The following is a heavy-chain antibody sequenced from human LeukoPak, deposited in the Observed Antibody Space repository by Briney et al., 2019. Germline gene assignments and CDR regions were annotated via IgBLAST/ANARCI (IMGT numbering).Heavy chain of an antibody. Sequence: GGSLRLSCAASGFTFSTYWMSWVRQAPGKGLEWVANIKQDGSEKYYVDSVKGRFTISRDNAKNSLYLQMNSLRAEDTAVYYCARFTITMTVVVPNFEYWGQGTLVTVSS. CDR2: IKQDGSEK. CDR3: ARFTITMTVVVPNFEY. J-gene: IGHJ4*02. V-gene: IGHV3-7*01. CDR1: GFTFSTYW. D-gene: IGHD3-22*01.